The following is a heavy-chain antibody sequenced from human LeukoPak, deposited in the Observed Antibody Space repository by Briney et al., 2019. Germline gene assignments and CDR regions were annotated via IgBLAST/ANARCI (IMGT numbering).Heavy chain of an antibody. CDR3: ARAVQQLPYYYYYYYMDV. D-gene: IGHD6-13*01. Sequence: ASVKVSCKASGYTFTSYDINWVRQATGQGLEWMGWMNPNSGSTGYAQKFQGRVTMTRNTSISTAYMELSSLRSEDTAVYYCARAVQQLPYYYYYYYMDVWGKGTTVTVSS. CDR2: MNPNSGST. CDR1: GYTFTSYD. V-gene: IGHV1-8*01. J-gene: IGHJ6*03.